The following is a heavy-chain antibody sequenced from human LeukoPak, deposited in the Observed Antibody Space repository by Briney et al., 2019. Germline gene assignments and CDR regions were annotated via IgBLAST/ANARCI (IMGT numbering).Heavy chain of an antibody. CDR1: GGSISSYY. D-gene: IGHD3-22*01. Sequence: SETLSLTCTVSGGSISSYYWSWIRQPPGKGLEWIGYVYYSGSTNYNPSLKSRVTMSVDTSKNQFSLKLSSVTAADTAVYYCARQDYYDSSGPFDYWGQGTLVTVSS. CDR3: ARQDYYDSSGPFDY. V-gene: IGHV4-59*08. J-gene: IGHJ4*02. CDR2: VYYSGST.